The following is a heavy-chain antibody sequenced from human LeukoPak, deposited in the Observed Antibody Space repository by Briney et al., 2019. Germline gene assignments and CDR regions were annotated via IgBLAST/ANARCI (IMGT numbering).Heavy chain of an antibody. CDR2: IYHSGST. J-gene: IGHJ4*02. D-gene: IGHD5-12*01. Sequence: SATLSLTCAVSGGSISSSNWWSWVRQPPGRGLEWIGEIYHSGSTNYNPSLKSRFTISVDKSKNQFALKLSSVTAAGTAVYYWARDQGGWLDWGQGTLVTVSS. CDR1: GGSISSSNW. CDR3: ARDQGGWLD. V-gene: IGHV4-4*02.